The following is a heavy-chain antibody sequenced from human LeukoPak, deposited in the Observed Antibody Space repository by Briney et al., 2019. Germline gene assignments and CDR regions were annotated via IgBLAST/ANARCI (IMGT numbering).Heavy chain of an antibody. Sequence: GGSLRLTCAASGFTFSSYWMSWVRQAQGQGLEWVANIKQDGSEKYYVDSGKGRFTISRDNAKDSLYLQMNSLRAEDTAVYYCARGRYSSSWQLDYWGQGTLATVSS. V-gene: IGHV3-7*01. D-gene: IGHD6-13*01. CDR3: ARGRYSSSWQLDY. J-gene: IGHJ4*02. CDR2: IKQDGSEK. CDR1: GFTFSSYW.